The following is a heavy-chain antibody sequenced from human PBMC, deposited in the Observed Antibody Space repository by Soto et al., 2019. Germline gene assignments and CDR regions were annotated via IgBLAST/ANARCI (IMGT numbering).Heavy chain of an antibody. CDR2: ITWDGYSI. D-gene: IGHD3-3*01. CDR1: FGDHV. Sequence: FGDHVMHWVRQVPGKGLEWVGHITWDGYSIGYGGSVRGRFTISRDNAKDTLYLQMNSLRPEDTALYYCARSWSGSTSGRVDVWGQGTTVTVSS. CDR3: ARSWSGSTSGRVDV. J-gene: IGHJ6*02. V-gene: IGHV3-9*01.